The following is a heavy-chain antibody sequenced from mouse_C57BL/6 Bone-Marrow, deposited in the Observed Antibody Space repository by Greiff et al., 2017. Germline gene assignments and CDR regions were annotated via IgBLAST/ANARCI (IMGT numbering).Heavy chain of an antibody. CDR1: GYAFSSSW. J-gene: IGHJ1*03. Sequence: QVQLKQSGPELVKPGASVKISCKASGYAFSSSWMNWVKQRPGKGLEWIGRIYPGDGDTNYDGKFKGKATLTSAKSSSTAYMQLRSLTSEDSAVYYWSMIYYGPWYFDIWGTGNTVTVSS. V-gene: IGHV1-82*01. CDR2: IYPGDGDT. CDR3: SMIYYGPWYFDI. D-gene: IGHD2-1*01.